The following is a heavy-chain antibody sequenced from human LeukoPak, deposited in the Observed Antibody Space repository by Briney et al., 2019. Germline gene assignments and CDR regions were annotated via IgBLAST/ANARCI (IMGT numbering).Heavy chain of an antibody. CDR1: GFTFSSYA. Sequence: GGSLRLSCAASGFTFSSYAMNWVRQAPGKGLEWVSLISVSGPNTYYADSVQGRFTISRDNSKNTLFLQMNSLRADDTALYYCARDSGRVYRGTYYYFDYWGQGTLVTVSS. J-gene: IGHJ4*02. V-gene: IGHV3-23*01. CDR3: ARDSGRVYRGTYYYFDY. CDR2: ISVSGPNT. D-gene: IGHD1-26*01.